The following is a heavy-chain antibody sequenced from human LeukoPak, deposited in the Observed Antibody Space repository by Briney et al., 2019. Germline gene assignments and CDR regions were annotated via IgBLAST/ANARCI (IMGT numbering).Heavy chain of an antibody. CDR2: INTDGSTI. Sequence: GGSLRLSCAASGFTFSDCWMHWVRRAPGKGLEWVSRINTDGSTINYADSVKGRFTVSRDNAKNTMYLQMNSLRAEDSAVYYCARALGYSYGYGIYWGQGTLVTVSS. D-gene: IGHD5-18*01. CDR3: ARALGYSYGYGIY. V-gene: IGHV3-74*01. J-gene: IGHJ4*02. CDR1: GFTFSDCW.